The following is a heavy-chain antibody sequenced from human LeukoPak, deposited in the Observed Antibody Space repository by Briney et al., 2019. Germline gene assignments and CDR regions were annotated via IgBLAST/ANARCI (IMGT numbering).Heavy chain of an antibody. CDR3: AKDVEYSGSYYEYFDY. V-gene: IGHV3-23*01. J-gene: IGHJ4*02. Sequence: PGGSLRLSCAASGFTFSSYAMSWVRQAPGKGLEWVSAISGSGGSTYYADSVKGRFTISRDNSKNTLYLQMNSLRAEDTAVYYCAKDVEYSGSYYEYFDYWGQGTLVTVSS. CDR2: ISGSGGST. CDR1: GFTFSSYA. D-gene: IGHD1-26*01.